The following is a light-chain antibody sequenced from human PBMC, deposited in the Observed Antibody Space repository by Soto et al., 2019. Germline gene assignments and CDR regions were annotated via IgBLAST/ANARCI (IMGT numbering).Light chain of an antibody. Sequence: ALTQPRSVSGSPGQSVTISCTGTSSDVGGYNYVSWYQQHPGKAPKLLIYDVTKRPSGVPDRFSGSKSGNTASLTISGLQAEDEADYYCCSYAGRHFVFGSGTKVTVL. CDR3: CSYAGRHFV. CDR1: SSDVGGYNY. V-gene: IGLV2-11*01. CDR2: DVT. J-gene: IGLJ1*01.